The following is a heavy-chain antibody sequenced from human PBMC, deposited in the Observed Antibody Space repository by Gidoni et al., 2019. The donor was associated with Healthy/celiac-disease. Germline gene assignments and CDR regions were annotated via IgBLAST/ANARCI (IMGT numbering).Heavy chain of an antibody. Sequence: QVPPQASGPGPVKPSENLSPPCPVSGCFLSCGSYYWSWLRQPPGKGLEWIGYIYYSGSTNYNPPLKSRVTISVDTSKNQFSLKLSSGTAADTAVYYCARGRGTSRRMDVWGQGTTVTVSS. CDR3: ARGRGTSRRMDV. CDR2: IYYSGST. CDR1: GCFLSCGSYY. V-gene: IGHV4-61*01. D-gene: IGHD2-2*01. J-gene: IGHJ6*02.